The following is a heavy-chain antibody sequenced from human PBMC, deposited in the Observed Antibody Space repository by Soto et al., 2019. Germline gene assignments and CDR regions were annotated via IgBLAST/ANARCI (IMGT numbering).Heavy chain of an antibody. CDR3: ARDKITGLFDY. Sequence: SETLSLTCAVYGGSISSGGYSWSWIRQPPGKGLEWIGYIYHSGSTYYNPSLKSRVTISVDTSKNQFSLKLTSVTVADTVVYYCARDKITGLFDYWGQGTLVTVSS. V-gene: IGHV4-30-2*01. CDR2: IYHSGST. J-gene: IGHJ4*02. D-gene: IGHD2-8*02. CDR1: GGSISSGGYS.